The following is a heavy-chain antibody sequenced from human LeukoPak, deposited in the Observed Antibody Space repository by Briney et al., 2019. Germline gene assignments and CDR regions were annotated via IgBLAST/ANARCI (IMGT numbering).Heavy chain of an antibody. CDR2: INQDGKKR. V-gene: IGHV3-7*03. J-gene: IGHJ5*02. CDR3: TRDLAAAAT. Sequence: GGSLRLSCAASGFTFSTYWMSWVRQAPGKGLEWVANINQDGKKRYYVDSVKGRFTISRDNAKNSLYLQMNSLTAEDTAVYYCTRDLAAAATWGQGALVTVSS. CDR1: GFTFSTYW. D-gene: IGHD6-13*01.